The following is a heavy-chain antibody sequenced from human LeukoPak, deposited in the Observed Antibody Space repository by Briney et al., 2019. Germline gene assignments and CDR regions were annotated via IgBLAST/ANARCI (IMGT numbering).Heavy chain of an antibody. D-gene: IGHD3-10*01. Sequence: GGSLRLSCTVSGFTFSSYAMHWVRQAPGKGLEWVAFIQYDGNTKYYADSVKGRFTISRDNSKNTLYLQMNSLRAEDTSMYYCAKDPPRSGKVGYFDYWGQGTLVTVSS. CDR3: AKDPPRSGKVGYFDY. V-gene: IGHV3-30*02. CDR2: IQYDGNTK. J-gene: IGHJ4*02. CDR1: GFTFSSYA.